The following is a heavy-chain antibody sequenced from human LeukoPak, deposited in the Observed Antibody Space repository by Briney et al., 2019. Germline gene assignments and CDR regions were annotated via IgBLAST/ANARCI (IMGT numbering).Heavy chain of an antibody. CDR1: GFTFNSYG. CDR2: IRYDGSNK. V-gene: IGHV3-30*02. D-gene: IGHD3-22*01. CDR3: AKDPTGYYYDSSGYLLPDY. Sequence: GGSLRLSCAASGFTFNSYGMHWVRQAPGKGLEWVAFIRYDGSNKYYADSVKGRFTISRDNSKNTLYLQMNSLRAEDTAVYYCAKDPTGYYYDSSGYLLPDYWGQGTLVTVSS. J-gene: IGHJ4*02.